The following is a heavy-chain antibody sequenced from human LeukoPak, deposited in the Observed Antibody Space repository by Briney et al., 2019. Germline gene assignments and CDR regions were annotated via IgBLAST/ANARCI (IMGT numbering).Heavy chain of an antibody. J-gene: IGHJ5*02. Sequence: PSETLSLTCAVYGGSFSGYYWSWIRQPPGKGLEWIGEINHSGSTNYNPSLKSRVTVSVGTSKNQFSLKLSSVTAADTAVYYCARAVSSGWYLDWFDPWGQGTLVTVSS. CDR3: ARAVSSGWYLDWFDP. V-gene: IGHV4-34*01. CDR2: INHSGST. D-gene: IGHD6-19*01. CDR1: GGSFSGYY.